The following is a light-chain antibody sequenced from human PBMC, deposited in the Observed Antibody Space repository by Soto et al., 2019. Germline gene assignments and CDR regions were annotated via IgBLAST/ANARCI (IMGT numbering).Light chain of an antibody. CDR3: SSYRRNRDVL. Sequence: QSVLAQPASVSGSPGQSITISCSGTSSDIGYYDYVSWYQQHPGKAPKLVLYEVSNRPSGISNRFSGSKSGNTASLTISGLQAEDEADYYCSSYRRNRDVLFGGGTKLTVL. CDR2: EVS. V-gene: IGLV2-14*01. CDR1: SSDIGYYDY. J-gene: IGLJ3*02.